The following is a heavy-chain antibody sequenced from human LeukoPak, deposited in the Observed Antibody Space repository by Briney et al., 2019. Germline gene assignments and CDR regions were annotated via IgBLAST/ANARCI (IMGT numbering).Heavy chain of an antibody. D-gene: IGHD3-10*01. J-gene: IGHJ3*02. CDR2: ILYPGSYK. CDR3: AKDRGVCAFDI. V-gene: IGHV3-30-3*01. Sequence: PGESLRLSCAASGITLSGYDIHWVRQAPAKALEWVAVILYPGSYKDYADSVKGRVTISRDNSKNTLDLQMNSLRAEDTAVYYCAKDRGVCAFDIWGQGTMVAVSS. CDR1: GITLSGYD.